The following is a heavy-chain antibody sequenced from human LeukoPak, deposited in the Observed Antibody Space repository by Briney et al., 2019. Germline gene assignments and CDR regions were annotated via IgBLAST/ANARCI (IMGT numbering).Heavy chain of an antibody. CDR1: GFTFSSYE. CDR3: AREGRYFLL. J-gene: IGHJ4*02. CDR2: ISSSGSTI. V-gene: IGHV3-48*03. Sequence: PGGSLRLSCAASGFTFSSYEMNWVRQASGKGLEWVSYISSSGSTIYYADSVKGRFTISRDNAKNSLYLQMNSLRAEDTAVYYCAREGRYFLLWGQGTLVTVSS. D-gene: IGHD3-9*01.